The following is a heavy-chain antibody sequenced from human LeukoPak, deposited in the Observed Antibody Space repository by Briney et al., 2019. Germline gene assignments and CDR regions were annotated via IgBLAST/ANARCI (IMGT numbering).Heavy chain of an antibody. Sequence: SETLSLTCAVYGGSFSGYYWSWIRQPPGKGLEWIGSIYYSGSTYYNPSLKSRVTISVDTSKNQFSLKLSSVTAADTAVYYCARLRGRVAGDFDYWGQGTLVTVSS. CDR3: ARLRGRVAGDFDY. V-gene: IGHV4-34*01. CDR1: GGSFSGYY. D-gene: IGHD6-19*01. CDR2: IYYSGST. J-gene: IGHJ4*02.